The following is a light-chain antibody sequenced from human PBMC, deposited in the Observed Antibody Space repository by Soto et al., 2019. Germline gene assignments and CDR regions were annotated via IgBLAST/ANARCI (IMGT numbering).Light chain of an antibody. V-gene: IGLV2-11*01. CDR3: CSYAGSHTKYV. J-gene: IGLJ1*01. CDR1: SSDVGGYNY. CDR2: DVS. Sequence: QSALTQPRSVSGSPGQSVTISCTGTSSDVGGYNYVSWYQQHPGKAPKLMIYDVSKRPSGVPDRFSGSKSGNTASLTISGLQAEDEADYYCCSYAGSHTKYVFGTGTQLTVL.